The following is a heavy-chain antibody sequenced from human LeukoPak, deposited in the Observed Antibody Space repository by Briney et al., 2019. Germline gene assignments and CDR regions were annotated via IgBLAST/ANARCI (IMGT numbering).Heavy chain of an antibody. D-gene: IGHD3-10*01. CDR2: ISAYNGNT. J-gene: IGHJ5*02. Sequence: ASVTVSCMASGYTFTSYGISWVRQAPGQGLEWMGWISAYNGNTNYAQKLQGRVTMTTDTSTSTAYMELRSLRSDDTAVYYCARYYYGSGSYYSYNWFDPWGQGTLVTVSS. CDR3: ARYYYGSGSYYSYNWFDP. V-gene: IGHV1-18*01. CDR1: GYTFTSYG.